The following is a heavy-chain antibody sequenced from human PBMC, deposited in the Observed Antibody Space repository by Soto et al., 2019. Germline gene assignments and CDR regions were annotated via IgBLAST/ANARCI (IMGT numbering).Heavy chain of an antibody. CDR3: ARESQPLYGSGSYYGVLFY. D-gene: IGHD3-10*01. J-gene: IGHJ4*02. CDR2: ISYDGSNK. CDR1: GFTFSSYA. V-gene: IGHV3-30-3*01. Sequence: QVQLVESGGGVVQPGRSLRLSCAASGFTFSSYAMHWVRQAPGKGLEWVAVISYDGSNKYYADSVKGRFTISRDNSKNTLYLQMNSLRAEDTAVYYCARESQPLYGSGSYYGVLFYWGQGTLVTVSS.